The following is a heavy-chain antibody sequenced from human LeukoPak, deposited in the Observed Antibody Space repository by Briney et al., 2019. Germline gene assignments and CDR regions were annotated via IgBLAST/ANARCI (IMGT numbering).Heavy chain of an antibody. J-gene: IGHJ3*02. CDR1: GVTXSXYG. CDR3: XXXXXXXXPSAFDI. V-gene: IGHV3-23*01. CDR2: ISGSGGST. Sequence: XXXSGVTXSXYGMSWVRQAPGEGLEWVSAISGSGGSTYYADSVKGRFTISRDNSKNTLYLQMNSLRAEGTALYYXXXXXXXXXPSAFDIWGQGTMVTVSS.